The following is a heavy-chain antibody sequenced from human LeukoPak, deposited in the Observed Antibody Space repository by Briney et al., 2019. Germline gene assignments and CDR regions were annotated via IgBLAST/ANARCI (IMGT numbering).Heavy chain of an antibody. CDR1: GYTFTSYG. D-gene: IGHD3-9*01. J-gene: IGHJ3*02. Sequence: ASVRVSCKASGYTFTSYGISWVRQAPGQGLEWMGWISAYNGNTNYAQKLQGRVTMATDTSTSTAYMELRSLRSDDTAVYYCAGANFDWSNDAFDIWGQGTMVTVSS. V-gene: IGHV1-18*01. CDR3: AGANFDWSNDAFDI. CDR2: ISAYNGNT.